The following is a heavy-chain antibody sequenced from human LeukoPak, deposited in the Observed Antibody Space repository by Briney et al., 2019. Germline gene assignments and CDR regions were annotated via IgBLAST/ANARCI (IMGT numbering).Heavy chain of an antibody. CDR1: GYTFTGYH. CDR2: ISPSSGGI. D-gene: IGHD3-10*01. V-gene: IGHV1-2*02. Sequence: ASAEVSCKASGYTFTGYHVHWVRQAPGQGLEWMGWISPSSGGINYAQKFQGRVTMTRDTSINTANMELSSLRSDDTAVYYCARDRGGYMDVWGKGTTVTVSS. J-gene: IGHJ6*03. CDR3: ARDRGGYMDV.